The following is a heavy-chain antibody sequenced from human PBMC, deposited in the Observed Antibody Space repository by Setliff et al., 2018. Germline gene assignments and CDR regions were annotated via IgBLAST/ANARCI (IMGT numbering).Heavy chain of an antibody. D-gene: IGHD3-16*01. CDR3: ARDRGGGLYDY. J-gene: IGHJ4*02. CDR1: GFSFSIFW. V-gene: IGHV3-7*01. CDR2: IKQDGSEK. Sequence: GGSLRLSCAGSGFSFSIFWMSWVRQAPGKGLEWVATIKQDGSEKFYVDSVKGRFTISRDNAKNSLYLRMDSLRVEDTAMYFCARDRGGGLYDYWGRGTLVTVSS.